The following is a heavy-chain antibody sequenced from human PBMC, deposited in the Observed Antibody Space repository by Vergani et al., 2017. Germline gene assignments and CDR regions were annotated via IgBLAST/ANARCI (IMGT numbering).Heavy chain of an antibody. CDR1: GITLSSYG. Sequence: VQLLESGGGVVQPGGSMRLSCSASGITLSSYGVHWVRQAPGRGLEAVTVTRPHEDGAFYSAAVRGRFTVSRDNSKNTLYLEMNRLNVDDTAIYYCGKTQGTVVGTWWFDPWGQGTAVTVAS. D-gene: IGHD1-7*01. V-gene: IGHV3-30*02. CDR2: TRPHEDGA. CDR3: GKTQGTVVGTWWFDP. J-gene: IGHJ5*02.